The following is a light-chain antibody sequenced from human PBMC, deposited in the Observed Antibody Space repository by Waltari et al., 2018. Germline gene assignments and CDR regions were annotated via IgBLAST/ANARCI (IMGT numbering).Light chain of an antibody. J-gene: IGKJ5*01. CDR2: DAS. Sequence: DIQMTQTPSSLSASVGESVTISYQASQDINNYLTWYQQKPGKAPKILIYDASNLEIGVPSRFSGGGSGADFTFIITSLQPEDIATYYCQQYENLPLTFGQGTRLEI. CDR3: QQYENLPLT. CDR1: QDINNY. V-gene: IGKV1-33*01.